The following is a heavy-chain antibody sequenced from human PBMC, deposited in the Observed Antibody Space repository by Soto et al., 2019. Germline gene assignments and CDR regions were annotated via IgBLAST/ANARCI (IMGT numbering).Heavy chain of an antibody. D-gene: IGHD3-3*01. CDR2: INAGNGNT. V-gene: IGHV1-3*01. Sequence: ASVKVSCKASGYTFTSYAMHWVRQAPGQRLEWMGWINAGNGNTKYSQKFQGRVTITRDTSASTAYMELSSLRSEDTAVYYCARDQLFGVIPNPKRRYYYYYYMDVWGKGPTVPVSS. CDR3: ARDQLFGVIPNPKRRYYYYYYMDV. CDR1: GYTFTSYA. J-gene: IGHJ6*03.